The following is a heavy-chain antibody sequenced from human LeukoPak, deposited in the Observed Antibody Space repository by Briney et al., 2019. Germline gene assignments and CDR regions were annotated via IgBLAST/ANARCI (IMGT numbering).Heavy chain of an antibody. CDR1: GFTVSTNY. CDR3: ASGMDDILTGYRGVPTDNWFDP. D-gene: IGHD3-9*01. J-gene: IGHJ5*02. Sequence: GGSLRLSCAASGFTVSTNYMSWVRQAPGKGLEWVSVIYSGGTTNYADSVKGRFTISRDNSKNTVYLQMNSLRAEDTAVYYCASGMDDILTGYRGVPTDNWFDPWGQGTLVTVSS. V-gene: IGHV3-53*01. CDR2: IYSGGTT.